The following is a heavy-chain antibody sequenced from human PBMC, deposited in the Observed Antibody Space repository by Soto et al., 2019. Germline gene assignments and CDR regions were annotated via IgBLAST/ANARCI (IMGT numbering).Heavy chain of an antibody. V-gene: IGHV3-33*01. J-gene: IGHJ4*02. CDR1: GFTFSSYG. CDR3: ARGLDMGATLYFDY. CDR2: IWYDGSNK. Sequence: GGSLRLSCAASGFTFSSYGMHWVRQAPGKGLEWVAVIWYDGSNKYYADSVKGRFTISRDNSKNTLYLQMNSLRAEDTAVYYCARGLDMGATLYFDYWGQGTLVTVSS. D-gene: IGHD1-26*01.